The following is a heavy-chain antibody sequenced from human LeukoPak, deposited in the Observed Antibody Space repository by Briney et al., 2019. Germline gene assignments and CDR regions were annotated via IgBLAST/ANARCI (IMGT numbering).Heavy chain of an antibody. CDR1: GFTFSSYS. CDR3: ARDRGDSYGSTTYYFDY. V-gene: IGHV3-21*01. Sequence: GGSLRLSCAASGFTFSSYSMNWVRQAPGKGLEWVSSISSSSSYIYYADSVKGRFTISRGNAKNSLYLQMNSLRAEDTAVYYCARDRGDSYGSTTYYFDYWGQGTLVTVSS. CDR2: ISSSSSYI. D-gene: IGHD5-18*01. J-gene: IGHJ4*02.